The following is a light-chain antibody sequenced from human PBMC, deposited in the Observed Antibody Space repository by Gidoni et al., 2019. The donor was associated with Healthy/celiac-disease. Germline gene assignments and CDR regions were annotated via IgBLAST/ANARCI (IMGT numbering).Light chain of an antibody. CDR2: AAS. Sequence: IQLHPPPPSLSASEGDRVTITCRASQSISSYLNWYQQKPGKAPKLLIYAASSLPSGIPSRFSGSGSGTDFTLTISSLQPEDFAAYYCQQYYNTVLTFGGGTKVEIK. CDR1: QSISSY. V-gene: IGKV1-39*01. CDR3: QQYYNTVLT. J-gene: IGKJ4*02.